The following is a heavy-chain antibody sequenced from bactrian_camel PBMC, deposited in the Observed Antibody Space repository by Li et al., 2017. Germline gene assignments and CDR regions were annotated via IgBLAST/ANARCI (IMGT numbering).Heavy chain of an antibody. J-gene: IGHJ4*01. CDR3: AKNWADSCYSDYHY. D-gene: IGHD6*01. V-gene: IGHV3S40*01. Sequence: DVQLVESGGGSVQAGGSLKLSCAASEFTFRNYGMTWVRQAPGKGLEWVSAIASDGGMTYYADSVMGRFTVSRDNAKNTLYLQLNSLKNEDTAMYYCAKNWADSCYSDYHYWGQGTQVTVS. CDR2: IASDGGMT. CDR1: EFTFRNYG.